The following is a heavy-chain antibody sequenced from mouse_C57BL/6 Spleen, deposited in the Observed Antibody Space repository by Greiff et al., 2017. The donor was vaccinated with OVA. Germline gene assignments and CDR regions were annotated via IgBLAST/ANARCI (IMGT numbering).Heavy chain of an antibody. D-gene: IGHD2-4*01. CDR1: GYPFTGYW. V-gene: IGHV1-9*01. CDR2: ILPGSGST. CDR3: ARDDYDEGRFAY. J-gene: IGHJ3*01. Sequence: QVQLQQSGAELMKPGASVKLSCKATGYPFTGYWIEWVKQRPGHGLEWIGEILPGSGSTNYNEKFKGKATFTADTSSNTAYMQLSSLTTEDSAIYYCARDDYDEGRFAYWGQGTLVTVSA.